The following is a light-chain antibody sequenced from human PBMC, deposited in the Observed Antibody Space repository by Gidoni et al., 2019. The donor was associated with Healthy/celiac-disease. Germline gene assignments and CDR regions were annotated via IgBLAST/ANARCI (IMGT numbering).Light chain of an antibody. V-gene: IGKV1-5*03. Sequence: DMQMTQSPSTLSASVGDRVTITCRASQSISSGLAWYQQKPVKAPKLLLYKASSLESGVPSRFSGSGSGTEFTLTISSLQPDDFATYYCQQYNSWGAFGQGTKVEIK. CDR2: KAS. J-gene: IGKJ1*01. CDR1: QSISSG. CDR3: QQYNSWGA.